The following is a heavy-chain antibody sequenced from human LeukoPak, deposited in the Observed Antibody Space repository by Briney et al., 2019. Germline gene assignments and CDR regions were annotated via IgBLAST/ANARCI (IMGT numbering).Heavy chain of an antibody. CDR3: AKDWGEYFDYVWGSFTSFDS. CDR1: GFTFSSYA. CDR2: ISGSGGST. J-gene: IGHJ4*02. Sequence: GGSLRLSCAASGFTFSSYAMSWVRQAPGKGLEWVSAISGSGGSTYYADSVKGRFTISRDNSKSTLYLQMNSLRAEDTAVYYCAKDWGEYFDYVWGSFTSFDSWGQGTLATVSS. D-gene: IGHD3-16*01. V-gene: IGHV3-23*01.